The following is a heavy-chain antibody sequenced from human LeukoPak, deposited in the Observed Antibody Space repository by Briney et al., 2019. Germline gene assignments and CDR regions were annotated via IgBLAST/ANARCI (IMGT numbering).Heavy chain of an antibody. CDR1: GFTFSSYG. CDR2: IRYDGSNK. CDR3: AKDYDYVWGSYGWYFQH. Sequence: PGGSLRLSCAATGFTFSSYGLHWVRQAPGKGLEWVAFIRYDGSNKYYAVSVKGRFTISRDNSKNTLYLQMNSLRAEDTAVYYCAKDYDYVWGSYGWYFQHWGQGTLVTVSS. D-gene: IGHD3-16*02. V-gene: IGHV3-30*02. J-gene: IGHJ1*01.